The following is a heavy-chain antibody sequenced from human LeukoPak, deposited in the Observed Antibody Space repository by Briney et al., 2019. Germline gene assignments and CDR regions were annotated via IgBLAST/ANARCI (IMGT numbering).Heavy chain of an antibody. V-gene: IGHV3-23*01. CDR3: AKQNGDDYYDSSKEFDY. D-gene: IGHD3-22*01. J-gene: IGHJ4*02. CDR1: GFTFSSYA. CDR2: ISGSGGST. Sequence: PGGSLRLSCAASGFTFSSYAMSWVRQAPGKGLEWVSAISGSGGSTYYADSVKGRFTISRDNSKNTLYLQMNSLRAEDTAVYYCAKQNGDDYYDSSKEFDYWGQGTLATVSS.